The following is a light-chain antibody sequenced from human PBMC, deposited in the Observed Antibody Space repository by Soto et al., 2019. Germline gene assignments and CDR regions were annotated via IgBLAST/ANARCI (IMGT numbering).Light chain of an antibody. J-gene: IGKJ2*01. CDR3: QQYNSWRRS. CDR2: GAS. V-gene: IGKV3-15*01. CDR1: ESISTN. Sequence: RVMTQSPASLSVSPGESAILCCRASESISTNLAWYQQKPGQAPRLLMYGASTRATGTPARFSGSGSGTEFTLTISGLQSDDRGTYFCQQYNSWRRSVGPVTKV.